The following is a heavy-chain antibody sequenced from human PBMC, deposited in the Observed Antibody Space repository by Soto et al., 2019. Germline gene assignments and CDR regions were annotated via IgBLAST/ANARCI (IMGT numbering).Heavy chain of an antibody. CDR1: GDSVSSYY. J-gene: IGHJ5*02. CDR3: ARGSLVPASNGFDP. V-gene: IGHV4-59*02. Sequence: TLSLTCTVSGDSVSSYYWSWIRQPPGKGLEWIGYIYYSVSTNYNPSLESRVTISVDTSKNQFSLKLSSVTAADTAVYYCARGSLVPASNGFDPWGQG. CDR2: IYYSVST. D-gene: IGHD2-2*01.